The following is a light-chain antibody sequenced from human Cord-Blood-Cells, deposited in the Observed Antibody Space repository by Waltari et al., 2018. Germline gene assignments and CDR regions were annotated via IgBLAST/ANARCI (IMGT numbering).Light chain of an antibody. Sequence: DIQITQSPSTLSASVGDRVTITCRASQLISSGLAWYQQKPGKATKHLLYDASSLESGVPSRVSVSGSGTEFTLTISSLQPDDCATYYCQQYNSYLTFGQGTKVEIK. V-gene: IGKV1-5*01. CDR1: QLISSG. CDR3: QQYNSYLT. CDR2: DAS. J-gene: IGKJ1*01.